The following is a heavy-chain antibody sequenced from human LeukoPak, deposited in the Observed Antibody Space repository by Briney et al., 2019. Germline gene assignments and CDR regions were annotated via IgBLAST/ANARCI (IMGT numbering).Heavy chain of an antibody. V-gene: IGHV1-24*01. J-gene: IGHJ4*02. CDR3: AAVSGSYTLLDC. CDR1: GYTLTELS. D-gene: IGHD1-26*01. CDR2: IAPDDGET. Sequence: ASVKVSCKVSGYTLTELSLHWVRQAPGKGLEWMGGIAPDDGETIYSPKFQGRVTMTEDTSTDTAHLVLSGLRSEDTAVYFCAAVSGSYTLLDCWGQGTPVTVSS.